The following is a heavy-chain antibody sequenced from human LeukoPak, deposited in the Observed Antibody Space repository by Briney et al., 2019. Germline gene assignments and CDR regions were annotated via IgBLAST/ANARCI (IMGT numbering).Heavy chain of an antibody. J-gene: IGHJ3*02. V-gene: IGHV1-2*02. Sequence: ASVKVSCMASGYTFTGYYMHWVRQAPGQGLEWMGWINPNSGGTNYAQNFQGRVTMTRDTSISTAYMELSRLRSDDTALYYCARASGRYSDAFDIWGQGTMVTVSS. D-gene: IGHD1-26*01. CDR3: ARASGRYSDAFDI. CDR1: GYTFTGYY. CDR2: INPNSGGT.